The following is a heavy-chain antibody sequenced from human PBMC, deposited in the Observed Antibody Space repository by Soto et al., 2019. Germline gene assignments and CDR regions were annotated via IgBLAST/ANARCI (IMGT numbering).Heavy chain of an antibody. V-gene: IGHV1-24*01. CDR2: FDPEDGET. D-gene: IGHD4-17*01. Sequence: APVKVSCKVSGYTPTELSMHCVRQAPGKGLEWMGGFDPEDGETIYAQKFQGRVTMTEDTSTDTAYMELSSLRSEDTAVYYCATSQVTKWYYYYGMDVWGQGTTVTVSS. CDR1: GYTPTELS. CDR3: ATSQVTKWYYYYGMDV. J-gene: IGHJ6*02.